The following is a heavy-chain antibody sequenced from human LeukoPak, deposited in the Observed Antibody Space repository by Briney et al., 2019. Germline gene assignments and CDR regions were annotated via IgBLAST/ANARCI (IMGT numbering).Heavy chain of an antibody. CDR3: ARAGWFGEFYGQLDY. D-gene: IGHD3-10*01. Sequence: SETLSLTCAVYGESFSGYYWTWIRQPPGKGLEWIGEINHSGSTNYNPSLKSRVTISVGTSKNQFSLKVTSVTAADTAVYYCARAGWFGEFYGQLDYWGQGSLVTVS. J-gene: IGHJ4*02. V-gene: IGHV4-34*01. CDR1: GESFSGYY. CDR2: INHSGST.